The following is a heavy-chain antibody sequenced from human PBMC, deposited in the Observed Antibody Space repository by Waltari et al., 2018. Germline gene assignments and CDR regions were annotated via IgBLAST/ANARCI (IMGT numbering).Heavy chain of an antibody. CDR2: IKHDGSEK. CDR1: GFTFSSYW. CDR3: AREGGNYGY. Sequence: EVQLVESGGGLVQPGGSLRLSCAASGFTFSSYWMTWVRQAPGKGLEWCANIKHDGSEKYYVDSVKGRFTISRDNAKNSLFLQMNSLRAEDTAVYYCAREGGNYGYWGQGTLVTVSS. J-gene: IGHJ4*02. V-gene: IGHV3-7*04. D-gene: IGHD1-26*01.